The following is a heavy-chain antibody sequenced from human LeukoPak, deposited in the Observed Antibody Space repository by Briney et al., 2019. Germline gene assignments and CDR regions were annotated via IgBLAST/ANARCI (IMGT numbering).Heavy chain of an antibody. CDR1: GGSISSYY. Sequence: SETLSLTCTVSGGSISSYYWSWIRQPPGKGLEWIGYIYYSGSTNYNPSLKSRVTISVDTSKNQFSLKLSSVTAADTAVYYCARFDSSSWYGYLDYWGQGTLVTVSS. CDR2: IYYSGST. V-gene: IGHV4-59*08. J-gene: IGHJ4*02. D-gene: IGHD6-13*01. CDR3: ARFDSSSWYGYLDY.